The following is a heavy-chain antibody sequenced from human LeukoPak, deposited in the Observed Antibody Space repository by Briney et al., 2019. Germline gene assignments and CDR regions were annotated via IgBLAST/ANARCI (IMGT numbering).Heavy chain of an antibody. CDR3: AKLPYYDFWSGSYFDY. CDR1: GFTFSSYA. D-gene: IGHD3-3*01. V-gene: IGHV3-23*01. Sequence: PGGSLRLSCAASGFTFSSYAMSWVRQAPGKGLEWVSAISGSGGSTYYADSVKGRFTISRDNSKNTLYLQMNSLRAEDTAVYYCAKLPYYDFWSGSYFDYWGQGILVTVSS. CDR2: ISGSGGST. J-gene: IGHJ4*02.